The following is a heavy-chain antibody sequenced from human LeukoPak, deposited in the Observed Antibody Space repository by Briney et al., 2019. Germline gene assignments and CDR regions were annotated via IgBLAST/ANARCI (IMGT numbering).Heavy chain of an antibody. V-gene: IGHV3-48*04. CDR2: VGISSGNT. D-gene: IGHD5-12*01. Sequence: GGSLRQSCAASGFTFIDYSMNWVRPAPGKGLEWISYVGISSGNTKYADSVKGRFTISGDSAKNSVFLQMNSLRVEDTAVYYCARDHRYAFDNWGQGTLVTVSS. J-gene: IGHJ4*02. CDR3: ARDHRYAFDN. CDR1: GFTFIDYS.